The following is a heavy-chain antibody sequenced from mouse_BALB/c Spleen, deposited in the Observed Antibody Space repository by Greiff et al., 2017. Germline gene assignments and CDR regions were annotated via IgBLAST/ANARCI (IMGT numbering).Heavy chain of an antibody. CDR1: GYTFTSYT. D-gene: IGHD2-4*01. CDR3: ARRLRGDAMDY. CDR2: INPSSGYT. V-gene: IGHV1-4*02. J-gene: IGHJ4*01. Sequence: VKLMESAAELARPGASVKMSCKASGYTFTSYTMHWVKQRPGQGLEWIGYINPSSGYTEYNQKFKDKTTLTADKSSSTAYMQLSSLTSEDSAVYYCARRLRGDAMDYWGQGTSVTVSS.